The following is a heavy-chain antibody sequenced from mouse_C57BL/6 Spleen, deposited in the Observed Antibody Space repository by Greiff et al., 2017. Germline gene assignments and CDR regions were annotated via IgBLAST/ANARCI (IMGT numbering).Heavy chain of an antibody. Sequence: QVQLKQSGPELVKPGASVKISCKASGYAFSSSWMNWVKQRPGKGLEWIGRIYPGDGDTNYNGKFKGKATLTADKSSSTAYMQLSSLTSEDSAVYFCASGVYGLYYFDYWGQGTTLTVSS. CDR2: IYPGDGDT. V-gene: IGHV1-82*01. CDR1: GYAFSSSW. D-gene: IGHD1-1*02. CDR3: ASGVYGLYYFDY. J-gene: IGHJ2*01.